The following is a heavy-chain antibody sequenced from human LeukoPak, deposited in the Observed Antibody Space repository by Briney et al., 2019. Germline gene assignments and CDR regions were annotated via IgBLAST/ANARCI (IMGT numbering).Heavy chain of an antibody. Sequence: PGGSLRLSCAASGFTVSSNYMSWVRQAPGKGLEWVSVIYSGGRTYYADSVKGRFTISRDNSKNTLYLQMNSLRAEDTALYYCARDSSWGYMDVWGKGTTVTVSS. D-gene: IGHD2-15*01. J-gene: IGHJ6*03. V-gene: IGHV3-66*01. CDR2: IYSGGRT. CDR3: ARDSSWGYMDV. CDR1: GFTVSSNY.